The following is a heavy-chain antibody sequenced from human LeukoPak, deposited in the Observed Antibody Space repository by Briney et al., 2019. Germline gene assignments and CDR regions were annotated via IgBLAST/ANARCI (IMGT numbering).Heavy chain of an antibody. CDR1: GFSFGSYG. Sequence: GGSLRLSCAASGFSFGSYGIHWVRQAPGKGLEWVAVISHEGSSEYYADSVKGRFTISRDNSKNTVYLQMNSLRAEDTAVYYCAKGPGVFSRGWYAYWGQGTLVTVSS. V-gene: IGHV3-30*18. J-gene: IGHJ4*02. CDR3: AKGPGVFSRGWYAY. D-gene: IGHD6-19*01. CDR2: ISHEGSSE.